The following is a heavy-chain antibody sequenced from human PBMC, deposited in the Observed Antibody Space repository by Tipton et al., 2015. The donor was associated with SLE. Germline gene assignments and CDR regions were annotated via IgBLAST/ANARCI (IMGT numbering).Heavy chain of an antibody. CDR1: GGSLKDHY. D-gene: IGHD2/OR15-2a*01. J-gene: IGHJ4*02. V-gene: IGHV4-34*01. Sequence: TLSLTCALSGGSLKDHYGSWIRQSPEKGLEWIGEINFTGKTDYNPSLAGRVSISIDTSKNQFSLRLTSVTAADTAVYYCARGFTFPSSWGQGILVNVSS. CDR3: ARGFTFPSS. CDR2: INFTGKT.